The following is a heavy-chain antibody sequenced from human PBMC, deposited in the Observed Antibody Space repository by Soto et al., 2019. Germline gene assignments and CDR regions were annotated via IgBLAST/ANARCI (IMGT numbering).Heavy chain of an antibody. CDR1: GGTFSNYA. D-gene: IGHD2-21*02. V-gene: IGHV1-69*06. CDR3: ARDCGGDCYPDAHSYYYYGMGV. J-gene: IGHJ6*02. Sequence: ASVKVSCKASGGTFSNYAITWVRQAPGQGLEWMGGIIPIFGAANYAQKFQGRVTITADKSTSTAYMELSSLRSEDTAVYYCARDCGGDCYPDAHSYYYYGMGVWGQGTTGTVSS. CDR2: IIPIFGAA.